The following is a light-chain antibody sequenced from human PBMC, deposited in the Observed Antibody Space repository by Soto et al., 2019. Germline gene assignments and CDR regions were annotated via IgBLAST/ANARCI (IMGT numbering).Light chain of an antibody. CDR3: SSYTISSTLE. CDR2: DVS. Sequence: QSALTQPASVSGSPGQSITISCTGTSSDVGGYNYVSWYQHHPGKAPNLIIYDVSNRPSGVSNRFSGSKSGNTASLTISGLQAEDEADYYCSSYTISSTLEFGGGTKLTVL. J-gene: IGLJ2*01. CDR1: SSDVGGYNY. V-gene: IGLV2-14*01.